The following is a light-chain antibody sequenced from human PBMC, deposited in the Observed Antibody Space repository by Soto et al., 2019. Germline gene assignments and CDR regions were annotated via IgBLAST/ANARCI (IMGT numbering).Light chain of an antibody. Sequence: DIQMTQSPSTLSASVGDRVTITCRASQSISSWLVWYQQKPGKAPKLLIYKASSLESGVPSRFSGSGSGTEFTLTISSLQPDDFATYYCQQYNSYSWTFGPGTKVDIK. CDR3: QQYNSYSWT. CDR1: QSISSW. J-gene: IGKJ3*01. CDR2: KAS. V-gene: IGKV1-5*03.